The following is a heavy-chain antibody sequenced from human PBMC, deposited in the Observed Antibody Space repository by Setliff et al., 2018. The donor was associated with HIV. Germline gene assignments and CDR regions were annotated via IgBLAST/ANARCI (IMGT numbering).Heavy chain of an antibody. CDR2: MSPNSGNT. J-gene: IGHJ6*03. Sequence: ASVKVSCKASGSTFTTYDIIWVRQATGQGLEWMGCMSPNSGNTGYAQKFRGRVSMTRNTSIGTAYMEMSSLGSEDTAVYYCARWVPYCTSTDCHRWLYYYMDVWGKGTTVTVSS. V-gene: IGHV1-8*02. CDR3: ARWVPYCTSTDCHRWLYYYMDV. D-gene: IGHD2-2*01. CDR1: GSTFTTYD.